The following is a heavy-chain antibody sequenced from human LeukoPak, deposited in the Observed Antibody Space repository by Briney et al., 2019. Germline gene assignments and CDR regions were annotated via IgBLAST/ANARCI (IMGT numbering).Heavy chain of an antibody. J-gene: IGHJ5*02. CDR3: ARDRGRGFDL. CDR1: GFIFSRYW. CDR2: IKEDGKDK. V-gene: IGHV3-7*01. Sequence: GGSLRLSCAASGFIFSRYWMTWVRQAPGKGLEWVANIKEDGKDKYYVDSVKGRFTISKDNAKNSLSLQMNSLRADDTAVYYCARDRGRGFDLWGQGTLVTVSS.